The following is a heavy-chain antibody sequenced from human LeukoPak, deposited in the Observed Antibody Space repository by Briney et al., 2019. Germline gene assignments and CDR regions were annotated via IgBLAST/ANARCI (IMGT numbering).Heavy chain of an antibody. Sequence: GGSLRLSCAASGFTFSDYYMSWIRQAPGRGLEWVSYISSSGSTIYYADSVKGRFTISRDNAKNSLYLQMNSLRAEDTAVYYCARWRYYYDSSGYYSPDYFDYWGQGTLVTVSS. V-gene: IGHV3-11*01. D-gene: IGHD3-22*01. CDR1: GFTFSDYY. J-gene: IGHJ4*02. CDR2: ISSSGSTI. CDR3: ARWRYYYDSSGYYSPDYFDY.